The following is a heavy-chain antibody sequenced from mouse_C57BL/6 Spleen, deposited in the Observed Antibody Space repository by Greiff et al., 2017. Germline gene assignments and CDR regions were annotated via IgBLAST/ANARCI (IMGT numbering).Heavy chain of an antibody. V-gene: IGHV5-17*01. J-gene: IGHJ1*03. D-gene: IGHD2-3*01. CDR2: ISSGSSPI. CDR3: ARPYDGYDSWYFDV. Sequence: EVKLVESGGGLVKPGGSLKLSCAASGFTFSDYGMHWVRQAPEKGLAWVAYISSGSSPIYYAATVKGRFTISRDNAKNTLCLQMTSLRSEDTAMYYCARPYDGYDSWYFDVWGTGTTVTVSS. CDR1: GFTFSDYG.